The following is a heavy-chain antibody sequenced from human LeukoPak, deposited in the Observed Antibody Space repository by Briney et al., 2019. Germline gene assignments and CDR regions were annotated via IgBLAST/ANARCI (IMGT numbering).Heavy chain of an antibody. CDR1: GFTFSTYA. CDR3: AREDSSGSDSFDY. CDR2: INQDGSEK. J-gene: IGHJ4*02. V-gene: IGHV3-7*01. Sequence: GGSLRLSCAASGFTFSTYAVSWVRQAPGKGLEWVATINQDGSEKYYVDSVRGRFTVSRDNARNSLYLQMNSLRGEDTAVYYCAREDSSGSDSFDYWGQGTLVTVSS. D-gene: IGHD6-19*01.